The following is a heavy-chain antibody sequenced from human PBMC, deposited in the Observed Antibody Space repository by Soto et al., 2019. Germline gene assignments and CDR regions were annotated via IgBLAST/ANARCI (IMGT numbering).Heavy chain of an antibody. CDR1: GYSFTSYW. J-gene: IGHJ4*02. CDR3: ARAIYYDSSGYYRQYYFDY. CDR2: IYPGDSDT. D-gene: IGHD3-22*01. Sequence: GESLKISCKGSGYSFTSYWIGWVRQMPGKGLEWMGIIYPGDSDTRYSPSFQGQVTISADKSISTAYLQWSSLKASDTAMYYCARAIYYDSSGYYRQYYFDYWSQGTLVTVSS. V-gene: IGHV5-51*01.